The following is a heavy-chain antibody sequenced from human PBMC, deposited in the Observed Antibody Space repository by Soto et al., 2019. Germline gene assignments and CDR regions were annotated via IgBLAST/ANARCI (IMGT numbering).Heavy chain of an antibody. V-gene: IGHV5-10-1*01. Sequence: VEALKISWKGSGYSFTSYWISWVRQMPGKGVEWMGRIDNSDSYTNYSPSFQGHVTISADKSISTAYLQWSSLKDSDTAMYYCARLSGIAVAGRNYYYGMDXWGQGTTVTVS. CDR1: GYSFTSYW. J-gene: IGHJ6*02. D-gene: IGHD6-19*01. CDR2: IDNSDSYT. CDR3: ARLSGIAVAGRNYYYGMDX.